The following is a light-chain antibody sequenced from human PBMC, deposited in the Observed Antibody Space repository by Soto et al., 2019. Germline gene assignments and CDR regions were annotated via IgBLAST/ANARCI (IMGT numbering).Light chain of an antibody. V-gene: IGLV2-8*01. Sequence: QSALTQPPSASGSPGQSVTISCTGTSSDVGGFNYVSWYQQHPGKAPKLIIYEVSKWPAGVPSRFSGSKSGNTASLTVSGLQDEDEADYYSSSLAGKNKVLFGTGTKLTVL. J-gene: IGLJ1*01. CDR1: SSDVGGFNY. CDR3: SSLAGKNKVL. CDR2: EVS.